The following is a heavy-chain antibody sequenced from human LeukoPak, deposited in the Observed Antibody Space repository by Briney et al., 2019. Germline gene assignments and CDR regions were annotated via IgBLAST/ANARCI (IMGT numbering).Heavy chain of an antibody. D-gene: IGHD3-9*01. V-gene: IGHV3-7*01. Sequence: PGGSLRLSCVGSGFTFGSYWMSWVRQAPGKGLEWVANIKHDGSDHYYADSVAGRFTISRDNAKNSPYLEMSSLRAEDAAVYFCVRHPGSYNVLTGYSYYFDYWGQGTLVTVSS. CDR2: IKHDGSDH. CDR1: GFTFGSYW. CDR3: VRHPGSYNVLTGYSYYFDY. J-gene: IGHJ4*02.